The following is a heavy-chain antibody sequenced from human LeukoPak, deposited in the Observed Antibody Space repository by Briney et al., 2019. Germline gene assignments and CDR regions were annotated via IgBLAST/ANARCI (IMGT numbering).Heavy chain of an antibody. D-gene: IGHD6-6*01. CDR3: ARGPCSSFLNY. Sequence: SETLSLTCAVYGGSFSGYYWSWIRQPPGKGLEWIGEINHSGSTNYNPSLKSRVTISVDTSKNQFSLKLSSVTAADTAVYYCARGPCSSFLNYWGQGTLVTVSS. J-gene: IGHJ4*02. V-gene: IGHV4-34*01. CDR2: INHSGST. CDR1: GGSFSGYY.